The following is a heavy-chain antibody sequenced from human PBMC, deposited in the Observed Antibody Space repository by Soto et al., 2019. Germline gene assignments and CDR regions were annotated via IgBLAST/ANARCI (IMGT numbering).Heavy chain of an antibody. D-gene: IGHD2-15*01. J-gene: IGHJ5*02. V-gene: IGHV4-61*01. CDR2: IYYSGST. CDR3: ARDAVYCSGGSCYPNWFDP. Sequence: SETLSLTCTVSGGSISSGSYYWSWIRQPPGKGLERIGYIYYSGSTNYNPSLKSRVTISVDTSKNQFSLKLSSVTAADTAVYYCARDAVYCSGGSCYPNWFDPWGQGALVTVSS. CDR1: GGSISSGSYY.